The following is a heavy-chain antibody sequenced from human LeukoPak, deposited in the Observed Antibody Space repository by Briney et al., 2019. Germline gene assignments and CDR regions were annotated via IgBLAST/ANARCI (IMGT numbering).Heavy chain of an antibody. D-gene: IGHD6-19*01. CDR1: GFTFRSHW. Sequence: GGSLRLSCAASGFTFRSHWMHWVRQAPGKGLVWVSRIKGDESYTNHADSVKGRFTISRDNAKNTLYLQMTSLRAEDTAVYYCARARTMYSSGWYQVVNFDYWGQGTLVTVSS. V-gene: IGHV3-74*01. CDR2: IKGDESYT. CDR3: ARARTMYSSGWYQVVNFDY. J-gene: IGHJ4*02.